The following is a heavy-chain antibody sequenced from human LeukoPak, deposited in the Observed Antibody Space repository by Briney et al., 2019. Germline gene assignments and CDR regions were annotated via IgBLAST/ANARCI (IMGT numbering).Heavy chain of an antibody. D-gene: IGHD4-17*01. Sequence: GGSLRLSCAAYGFTFSSYSMNWVRQAPGKGLEWVSSISSSSSYIYYADSVKGRFTISRDNAKNSLSLQMNSLRAEDTAVYYCARVQLYGDYTSGADYWGQGTLVTVSS. J-gene: IGHJ4*02. CDR1: GFTFSSYS. CDR2: ISSSSSYI. V-gene: IGHV3-21*01. CDR3: ARVQLYGDYTSGADY.